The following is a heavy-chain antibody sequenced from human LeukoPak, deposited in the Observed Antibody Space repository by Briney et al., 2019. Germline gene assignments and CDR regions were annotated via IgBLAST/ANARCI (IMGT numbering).Heavy chain of an antibody. D-gene: IGHD2-21*01. V-gene: IGHV3-21*01. J-gene: IGHJ4*02. CDR2: ISSSSSYI. Sequence: GGSLRLSCAASGFTFSNYWMNWVRQAPGKGLELVSSISSSSSYIYYADSVKGRFTISRDNAKNSLYLQMNILRAEDTAVYYCARDSPNEGILWWSIDYWGRGTLVTVSS. CDR3: ARDSPNEGILWWSIDY. CDR1: GFTFSNYW.